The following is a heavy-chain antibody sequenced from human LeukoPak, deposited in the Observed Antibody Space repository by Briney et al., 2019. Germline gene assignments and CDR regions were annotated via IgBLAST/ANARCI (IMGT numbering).Heavy chain of an antibody. J-gene: IGHJ5*02. V-gene: IGHV4-34*01. Sequence: SETLSLTCAVYGGSFSGYYWSWIRQPPGKGLEWIGEINHSGSTNYNPSLKSRVTISVDTSKNQFSLKLSSVTAADTAVYYCARGGSKLVVVPAAVFFDPWGQGTLVTVSS. CDR1: GGSFSGYY. CDR2: INHSGST. D-gene: IGHD2-2*01. CDR3: ARGGSKLVVVPAAVFFDP.